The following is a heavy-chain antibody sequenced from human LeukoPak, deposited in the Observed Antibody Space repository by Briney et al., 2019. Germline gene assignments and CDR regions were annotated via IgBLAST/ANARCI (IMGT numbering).Heavy chain of an antibody. CDR3: ARMRDSSEGPGAFDI. J-gene: IGHJ3*02. CDR2: IYYSGST. D-gene: IGHD3-22*01. V-gene: IGHV4-39*01. Sequence: PSQTLSLTCTVSGGSISSGSYYWGWIRQPPGKGLEWIGSIYYSGSTYYNPSLKSRVTISVDTSKNQFSLKLSSVTAADTAVYYCARMRDSSEGPGAFDIWGQGTMVTVSS. CDR1: GGSISSGSYY.